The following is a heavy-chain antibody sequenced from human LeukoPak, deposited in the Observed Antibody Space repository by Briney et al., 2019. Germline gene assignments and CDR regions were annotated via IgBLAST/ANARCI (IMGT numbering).Heavy chain of an antibody. V-gene: IGHV4-39*07. CDR2: IYYSGST. Sequence: SETLSLTCTVSGGSISSSSYYWGWIRQPPGKGLEWIGSIYYSGSTYYNPSLKSRVTISVDRSKNQFSLKLSSVTAADAAVYYCASGSSSSAEYFQHWGQGTLVTVSS. CDR3: ASGSSSSAEYFQH. D-gene: IGHD6-6*01. CDR1: GGSISSSSYY. J-gene: IGHJ1*01.